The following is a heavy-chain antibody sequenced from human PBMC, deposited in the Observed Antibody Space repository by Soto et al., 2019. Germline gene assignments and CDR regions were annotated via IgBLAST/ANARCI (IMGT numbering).Heavy chain of an antibody. J-gene: IGHJ4*02. CDR2: IGPYGNTI. Sequence: QVQLVESGGGLVKPGESLRVSCAASGFSFRDYFMSWIRQAPGKGLEWVSYIGPYGNTIYYADSVKGRFTISRDDAKNSLYLHMNSLRAEDTAVYYCARDDYTSGVYWGQGSLVTVSS. D-gene: IGHD3-3*01. CDR3: ARDDYTSGVY. CDR1: GFSFRDYF. V-gene: IGHV3-11*01.